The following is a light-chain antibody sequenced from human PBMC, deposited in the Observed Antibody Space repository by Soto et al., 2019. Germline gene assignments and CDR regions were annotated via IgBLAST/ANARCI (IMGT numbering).Light chain of an antibody. CDR1: SSDVGAYNY. Sequence: QSALTQPRSVSGSPGQSVAISCTGTSSDVGAYNYVSWYQHHPGKAPRLLIYDVTERPLGVPDRYSGSKSGNTASLTISGLQSEDEADYNCCSYAGNYTFIFGGGTKVTVL. V-gene: IGLV2-11*01. CDR2: DVT. J-gene: IGLJ2*01. CDR3: CSYAGNYTFI.